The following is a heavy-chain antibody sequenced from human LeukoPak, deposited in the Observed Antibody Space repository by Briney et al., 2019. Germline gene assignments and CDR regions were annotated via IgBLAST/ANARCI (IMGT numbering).Heavy chain of an antibody. D-gene: IGHD6-6*01. V-gene: IGHV4-34*01. J-gene: IGHJ4*02. CDR3: ARAGFALAPHRGTPFDY. CDR2: INHSGTT. CDR1: GGSFSSYY. Sequence: SETLSLTCAVYGGSFSSYYWSWIRQPPGKGQEWIGEINHSGTTNYNSSLKSRATISVDTSRNQFSLKLSSVTAADTAVYYCARAGFALAPHRGTPFDYWGQGTLVTVSS.